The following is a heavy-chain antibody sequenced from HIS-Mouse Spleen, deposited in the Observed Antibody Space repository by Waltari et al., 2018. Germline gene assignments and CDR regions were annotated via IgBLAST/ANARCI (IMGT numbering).Heavy chain of an antibody. V-gene: IGHV4-39*07. CDR1: GGSISSSSYY. Sequence: QLQLQESGPGLVKPSETLSLTCTVSGGSISSSSYYWGWIRQPPGKGLEWIGCIDYSGRTSYNPALKSRVTISVDTSKNQFSLKLSSVTAADTAVYYCARDGYSGYGHDAFDIWGQGTMVTVSS. J-gene: IGHJ3*02. CDR3: ARDGYSGYGHDAFDI. D-gene: IGHD5-12*01. CDR2: IDYSGRT.